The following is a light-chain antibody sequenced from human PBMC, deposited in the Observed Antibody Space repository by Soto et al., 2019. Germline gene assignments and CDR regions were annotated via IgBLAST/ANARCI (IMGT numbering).Light chain of an antibody. V-gene: IGLV2-8*01. J-gene: IGLJ1*01. CDR1: SSDVGAYNY. Sequence: QSALTQPPSASGSPGQSVTISCTGTSSDVGAYNYVSWYQHRPGKAPKLMIYEVTKRPSGVPDRFSGAKSGNTASPAISGLRSEDEADYYCAAWDDSLSGYYVFGTGTKVTVL. CDR3: AAWDDSLSGYYV. CDR2: EVT.